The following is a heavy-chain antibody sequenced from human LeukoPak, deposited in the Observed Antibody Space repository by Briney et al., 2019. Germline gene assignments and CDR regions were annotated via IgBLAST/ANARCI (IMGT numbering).Heavy chain of an antibody. D-gene: IGHD6-13*01. Sequence: SGGSLRLSCAASGFTFSSYAMSWVRQAPGKGLEWVSAISGSGGSTYYADSVKGRFTISRDNSKNTLYLQMNSLRAEDTAVYYCAKDRWSSWYHPDYWGQGTLVTVSS. CDR1: GFTFSSYA. CDR2: ISGSGGST. CDR3: AKDRWSSWYHPDY. J-gene: IGHJ4*02. V-gene: IGHV3-23*01.